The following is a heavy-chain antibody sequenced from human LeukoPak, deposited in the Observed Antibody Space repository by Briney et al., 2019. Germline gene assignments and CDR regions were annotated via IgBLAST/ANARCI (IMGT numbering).Heavy chain of an antibody. J-gene: IGHJ2*01. CDR2: IYYSGST. D-gene: IGHD3-9*01. CDR3: ARDHYDILTGYYRRGWYFDL. V-gene: IGHV4-59*01. Sequence: PSETLSLTCTVSGGSISSYYWSWIRQPPGKGLEWIGYIYYSGSTNYNPSLKSRVTISVDTSKNQFSLKLSSVTAADTAVYYCARDHYDILTGYYRRGWYFDLWGRGTLVTVSS. CDR1: GGSISSYY.